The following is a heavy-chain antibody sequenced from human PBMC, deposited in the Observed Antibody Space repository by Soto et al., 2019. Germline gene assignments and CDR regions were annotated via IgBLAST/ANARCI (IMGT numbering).Heavy chain of an antibody. CDR1: GGTFGSYV. Sequence: QVQLVQSGAEVKKPGSSVKVSCKASGGTFGSYVISWVRRAPGQGFEGWGGFIPTFGTAKYAQKFQGRVTITADESTSTAYMELSSLRSEDTAVYYCARDPIVVVPAAPRCYYGMDVWGQGTTVTVSS. V-gene: IGHV1-69*01. D-gene: IGHD2-2*01. CDR3: ARDPIVVVPAAPRCYYGMDV. J-gene: IGHJ6*02. CDR2: FIPTFGTA.